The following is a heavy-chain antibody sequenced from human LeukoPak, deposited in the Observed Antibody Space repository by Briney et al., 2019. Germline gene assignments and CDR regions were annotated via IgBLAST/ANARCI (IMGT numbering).Heavy chain of an antibody. CDR3: ATAAYYYDRSGYQTDY. CDR1: GFTFSSYW. Sequence: PGGSLRLSCAASGFTFSSYWMSWVRQAPGKGLEWVGRIKSKTDGGTTDYAAPVKGRFTISREDSQNALYLQMNSLKTEDTAVYYCATAAYYYDRSGYQTDYWGQGTLVTVSS. V-gene: IGHV3-15*01. D-gene: IGHD3-22*01. J-gene: IGHJ4*02. CDR2: IKSKTDGGTT.